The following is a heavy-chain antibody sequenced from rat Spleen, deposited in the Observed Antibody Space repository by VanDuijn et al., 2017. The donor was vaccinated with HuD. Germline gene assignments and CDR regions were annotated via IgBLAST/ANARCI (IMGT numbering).Heavy chain of an antibody. V-gene: IGHV5-7*01. D-gene: IGHD1-10*01. CDR3: ARHGDYNNYYNWFAY. Sequence: EVQLVESGGGLVQPGRSLKLSCAASGFTFDDHFMAWVRQAPTKGLEWVATISYDGNSTYYRDSVKGRFTISRDNAKSTLYLQMDSLRSEDTASYYCARHGDYNNYYNWFAYWGQGTLVTVSS. CDR1: GFTFDDHF. CDR2: ISYDGNST. J-gene: IGHJ3*01.